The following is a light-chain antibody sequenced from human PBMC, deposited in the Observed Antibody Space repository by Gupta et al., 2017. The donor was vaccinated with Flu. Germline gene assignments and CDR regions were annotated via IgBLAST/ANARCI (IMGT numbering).Light chain of an antibody. CDR3: QQRKNWPQA. CDR1: QNIQYY. J-gene: IGKJ1*01. V-gene: IGKV3-11*01. Sequence: EIVLTQSPATLSLSPGERASLSCRASQNIQYYLAWYQLKPGQPPRLLIYDTSARVRGIPARFSGSGSGTDFTLTITSLEPEDFAVYYCQQRKNWPQAFGQGTKVEIK. CDR2: DTS.